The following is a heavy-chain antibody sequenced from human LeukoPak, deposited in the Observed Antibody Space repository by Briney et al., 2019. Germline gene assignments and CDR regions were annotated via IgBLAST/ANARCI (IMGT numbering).Heavy chain of an antibody. J-gene: IGHJ5*02. CDR3: AREDCGGDCYQP. CDR1: GFTFSSYS. D-gene: IGHD2-21*02. CDR2: ISSSSSYI. Sequence: GGSLRLSCAASGFTFSSYSMNWVRQAPGKGLEWVSSISSSSSYIYYADSVKGRFTISRDNTKNSLYLQMNSLRAEDTAVYYCAREDCGGDCYQPWGQGTLVTVSS. V-gene: IGHV3-21*01.